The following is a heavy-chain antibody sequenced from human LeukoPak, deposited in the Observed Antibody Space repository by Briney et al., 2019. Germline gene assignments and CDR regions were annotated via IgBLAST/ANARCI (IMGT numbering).Heavy chain of an antibody. CDR1: GFTFDDYA. CDR2: ISWNSGSI. J-gene: IGHJ4*02. Sequence: PGGSLRLSCAASGFTFDDYAMHWVRQAPGKGPEWVSGISWNSGSIGYADSVKGRFTISRDNAKNSLYLQMNSLRAEDTALYYCAKAEKWLVRGYFDYWGQGTLVTVSS. D-gene: IGHD6-19*01. CDR3: AKAEKWLVRGYFDY. V-gene: IGHV3-9*01.